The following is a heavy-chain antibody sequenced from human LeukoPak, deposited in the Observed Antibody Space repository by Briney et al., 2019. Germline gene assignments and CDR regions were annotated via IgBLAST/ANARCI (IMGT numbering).Heavy chain of an antibody. V-gene: IGHV1-2*02. CDR1: GYTFTGYY. CDR3: ARGPFMPNPWFDP. J-gene: IGHJ5*02. D-gene: IGHD2-2*01. Sequence: ASVKVSCKVSGYTFTGYYMHWVRQAPGQGLEWMGWISPNNGGTNYAQKLQGRVTITRDTSIGTAYMELSRLSSDDTAVYYCARGPFMPNPWFDPWGQGTLVTVSS. CDR2: ISPNNGGT.